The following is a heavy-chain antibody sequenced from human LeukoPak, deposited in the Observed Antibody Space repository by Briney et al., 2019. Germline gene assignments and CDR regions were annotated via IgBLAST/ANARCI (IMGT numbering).Heavy chain of an antibody. CDR2: IYYSGST. CDR1: GGSISSYY. Sequence: PSETLSLTCTVSGGSISSYYWSWIRQPPGKGLEWIGYIYYSGSTNYNPSLKSRVTISVDTSKNQFSLKLSSVTAADTAVYYCASLTGDVSGDAFDIWGQGTMVTVSS. V-gene: IGHV4-59*01. CDR3: ASLTGDVSGDAFDI. J-gene: IGHJ3*02. D-gene: IGHD7-27*01.